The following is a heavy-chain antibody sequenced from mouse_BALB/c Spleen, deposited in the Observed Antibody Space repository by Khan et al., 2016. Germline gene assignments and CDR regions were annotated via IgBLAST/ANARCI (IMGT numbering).Heavy chain of an antibody. CDR1: GFSLTSYG. Sequence: QVQLQQPGPGLVQPSQSLSITCTVSGFSLTSYGVHWVRQSPGKGLEWLGVIWSGGSTDYNAAFISRLSISKDNSKSQVFFKMNSLQANDTAIYYCAREGSTMITSFAYWGQGTLVTVSA. CDR3: AREGSTMITSFAY. D-gene: IGHD2-4*01. V-gene: IGHV2-2*02. J-gene: IGHJ3*01. CDR2: IWSGGST.